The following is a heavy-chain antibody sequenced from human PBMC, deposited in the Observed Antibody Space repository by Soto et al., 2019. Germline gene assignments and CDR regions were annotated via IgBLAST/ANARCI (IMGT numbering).Heavy chain of an antibody. CDR2: IYNDGTYS. D-gene: IGHD2-8*01. CDR3: TRGPRTISNGTGAY. CDR1: GFIFKMYW. J-gene: IGHJ4*02. V-gene: IGHV3-74*01. Sequence: GGSLRRSCAAAGFIFKMYWMHWVRQSPGKGLVWISRIYNDGTYSDYAASVRGRFTISRENLNDTLYLQMNNLRAEDSGLYYCTRGPRTISNGTGAYWGQENKVTVAS.